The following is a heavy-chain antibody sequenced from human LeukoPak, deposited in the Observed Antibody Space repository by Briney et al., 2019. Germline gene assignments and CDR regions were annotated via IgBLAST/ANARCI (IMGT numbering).Heavy chain of an antibody. J-gene: IGHJ6*02. V-gene: IGHV4-39*07. Sequence: SETLSLTCTVSGGSISSSSYYWGWIRQPPGKGLEWIGSIYYSGSTYYNPSLKSRVTISVDTFKNQFSLKLSSVTAADTAVYYCARDRSGGTPNRLISTSYYYYGMDVWGQGTTVTVSS. CDR2: IYYSGST. CDR1: GGSISSSSYY. CDR3: ARDRSGGTPNRLISTSYYYYGMDV. D-gene: IGHD2-15*01.